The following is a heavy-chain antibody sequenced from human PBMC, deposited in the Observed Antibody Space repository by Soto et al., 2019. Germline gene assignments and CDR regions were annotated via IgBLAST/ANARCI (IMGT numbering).Heavy chain of an antibody. CDR1: GVAFSTYA. V-gene: IGHV3-23*01. CDR2: IRGSDGST. Sequence: EVHLLESGGGLVQPGGSLRLSCAASGVAFSTYAMTWVRQVPGKGLEWVSSIRGSDGSTYYADSVRGRFTISRDDSKSTLYLQMNSLRVEDTATYYCTKRGCTSSHCYSNCWGQGTLVTVSS. D-gene: IGHD2-15*01. CDR3: TKRGCTSSHCYSNC. J-gene: IGHJ4*02.